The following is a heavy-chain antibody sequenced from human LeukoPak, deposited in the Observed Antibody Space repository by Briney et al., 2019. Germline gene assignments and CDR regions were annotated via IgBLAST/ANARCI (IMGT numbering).Heavy chain of an antibody. CDR2: IRNDGNNK. CDR3: AKHPGSDGWSYFDY. Sequence: GGSLRLSCAASGFTFSNYGMHWVRQAPGKGLEWVAFIRNDGNNKYYVDSVKGRFTISRDNSKNTLYLQMNSLRVEDTAVYYCAKHPGSDGWSYFDYWGQGTLVTVSS. D-gene: IGHD6-19*01. CDR1: GFTFSNYG. J-gene: IGHJ4*02. V-gene: IGHV3-30*02.